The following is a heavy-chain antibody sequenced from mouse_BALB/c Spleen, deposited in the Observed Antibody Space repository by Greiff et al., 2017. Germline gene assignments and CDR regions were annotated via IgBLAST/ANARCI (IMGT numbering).Heavy chain of an antibody. Sequence: VQLKQSGPELVKPGASVKMSCKASGYTFTSYVMHWVKQKPGQGLEWIGYINPYNDGTKYNEKFKGKATLTSDKSSSTAYMELSSLTSEDSAVYYCARAYYGSYGGFAYWGQGTLVTVSA. V-gene: IGHV1-14*01. CDR2: INPYNDGT. D-gene: IGHD2-10*01. J-gene: IGHJ3*01. CDR3: ARAYYGSYGGFAY. CDR1: GYTFTSYV.